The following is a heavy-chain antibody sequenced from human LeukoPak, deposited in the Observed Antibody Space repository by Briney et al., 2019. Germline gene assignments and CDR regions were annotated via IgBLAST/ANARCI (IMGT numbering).Heavy chain of an antibody. CDR2: IKDDGSHT. CDR1: GFTFSSHW. CDR3: ARGSGIIPGIDE. V-gene: IGHV3-74*01. J-gene: IGHJ4*02. Sequence: PGGSLRLSCAASGFTFSSHWMHWVRQAPGKGLVWVSRIKDDGSHTNYADSVKGRFTISRDNAKNTLSLQMNSLRAEDTAVYYCARGSGIIPGIDEWGQGTLVTVSS. D-gene: IGHD6-25*01.